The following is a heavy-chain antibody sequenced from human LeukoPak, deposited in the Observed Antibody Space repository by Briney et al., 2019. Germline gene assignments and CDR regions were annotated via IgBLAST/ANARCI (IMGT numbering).Heavy chain of an antibody. D-gene: IGHD2-2*01. J-gene: IGHJ4*02. V-gene: IGHV1-18*01. Sequence: ASVKVSCKTSGYTFTSYGISWVRQAPGQGLEWMGWISAYNGNTDYAQNLQDRVTMTTDTSTSTAYMELSSLRSEDTAVYYCATGDIVVVPADMPEIWGQGTLVTVSS. CDR2: ISAYNGNT. CDR1: GYTFTSYG. CDR3: ATGDIVVVPADMPEI.